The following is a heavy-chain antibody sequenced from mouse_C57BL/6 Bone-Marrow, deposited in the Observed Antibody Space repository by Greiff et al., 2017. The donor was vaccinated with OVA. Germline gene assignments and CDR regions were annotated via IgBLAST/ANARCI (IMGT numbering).Heavy chain of an antibody. CDR1: GYTFTSYW. CDR2: IDPSDSYT. CDR3: ARVGTDYFDY. D-gene: IGHD4-1*01. Sequence: VQLQQPGAELVMPGASVKLSCKASGYTFTSYWMHWVKQRPGQGLEWIGEIDPSDSYTNYNQKFKGKSTLTVDKSSSTAYMQLSSLTSEDSAVYYCARVGTDYFDYCGQGTTLTVSS. V-gene: IGHV1-69*01. J-gene: IGHJ2*01.